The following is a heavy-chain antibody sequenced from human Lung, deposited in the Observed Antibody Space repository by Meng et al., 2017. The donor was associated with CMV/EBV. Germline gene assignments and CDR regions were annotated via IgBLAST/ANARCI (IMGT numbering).Heavy chain of an antibody. CDR2: IYHSGST. CDR1: GGSLSGRNW. D-gene: IGHD2-21*02. Sequence: QVQLQAAGPGLVKPSGPLSLPCAVPGGSLSGRNWWSWVRQPPGKGLEWIGEIYHSGSTNYNPSLKSRVTISVDESKNQFSLRLSSVTAADTAVYYCARVGAYCGGDCYHPRWGQGTLVTVSS. J-gene: IGHJ4*02. V-gene: IGHV4-4*02. CDR3: ARVGAYCGGDCYHPR.